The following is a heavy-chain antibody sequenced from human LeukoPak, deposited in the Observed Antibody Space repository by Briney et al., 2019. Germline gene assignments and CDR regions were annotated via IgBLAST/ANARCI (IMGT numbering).Heavy chain of an antibody. D-gene: IGHD2-15*01. Sequence: ASVKASCKASGYTFTGYYMHWVRQAPGQGLEWMGWINPNSGGTNYAQKFQGRVTMTRDTSISTAYMELSRLRSDDTAVYYCARVCSGGSCYPQYNWFDPWGQGTLVTVSS. CDR1: GYTFTGYY. CDR3: ARVCSGGSCYPQYNWFDP. V-gene: IGHV1-2*02. CDR2: INPNSGGT. J-gene: IGHJ5*02.